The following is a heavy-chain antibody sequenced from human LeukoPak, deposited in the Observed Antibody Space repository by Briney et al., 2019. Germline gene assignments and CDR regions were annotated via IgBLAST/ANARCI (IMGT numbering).Heavy chain of an antibody. J-gene: IGHJ5*02. V-gene: IGHV3-21*01. CDR3: ARDIRNYYDSGAYGWFDP. CDR1: GFTFSSYS. Sequence: GGSLRLSCAASGFTFSSYSMNWVRQAPGKGLEWVSSISSSSSYIYYADSVKGRFTISRDNAKNSLYLQMSSLRAEDTAVYYCARDIRNYYDSGAYGWFDPWGQGTLVPVSS. CDR2: ISSSSSYI. D-gene: IGHD3-10*01.